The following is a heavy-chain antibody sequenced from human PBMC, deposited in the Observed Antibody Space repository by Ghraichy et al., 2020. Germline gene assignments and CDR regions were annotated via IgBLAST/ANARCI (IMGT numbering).Heavy chain of an antibody. V-gene: IGHV3-7*03. J-gene: IGHJ3*02. CDR1: GLIFSSYW. CDR2: INQDGREK. D-gene: IGHD3-10*01. Sequence: GGSLRLSCAASGLIFSSYWMTWVRQAPRKGLEWVANINQDGREKYYVGSVKGRFTISRDNAKNSLYLQMNNLSAEDTAVYYCSSGDTFDIWGRGTMVTVSS. CDR3: SSGDTFDI.